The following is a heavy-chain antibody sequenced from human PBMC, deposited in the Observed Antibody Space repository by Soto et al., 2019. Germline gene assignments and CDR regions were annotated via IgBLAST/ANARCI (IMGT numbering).Heavy chain of an antibody. Sequence: GESLKISCNGTGYKFTGYWIGWVRQRAGQGLEWIGIIYPGDSDTRYSPSFQGQVTISVDKSIDTAYLQCSSLKASDTAMYFCARQSCFVPACYSYLTFDNWGLGTQVPVYS. D-gene: IGHD2-21*02. CDR2: IYPGDSDT. CDR1: GYKFTGYW. V-gene: IGHV5-51*01. J-gene: IGHJ4*02. CDR3: ARQSCFVPACYSYLTFDN.